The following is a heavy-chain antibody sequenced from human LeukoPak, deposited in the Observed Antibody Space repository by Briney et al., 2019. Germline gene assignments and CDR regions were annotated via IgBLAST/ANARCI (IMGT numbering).Heavy chain of an antibody. CDR2: IRSDESNQ. J-gene: IGHJ3*02. D-gene: IGHD3-9*01. CDR3: ARYFGDVDAFDI. Sequence: GGSLRLSCAASGFSFSTYGMHWVRQAPGKGLEWVAFIRSDESNQYYADSVNGRFTISRDNPENTLYLQMNSLRAGDTAVYYCARYFGDVDAFDIWGQGTMVTVSS. V-gene: IGHV3-30*02. CDR1: GFSFSTYG.